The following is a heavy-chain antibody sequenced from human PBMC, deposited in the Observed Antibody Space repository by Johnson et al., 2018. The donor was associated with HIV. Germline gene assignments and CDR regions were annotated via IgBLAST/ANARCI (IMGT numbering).Heavy chain of an antibody. D-gene: IGHD6-13*01. CDR1: GFTVSSNYA. CDR2: ISYGGRMK. CDR3: ARGRKGIEAADGMDNDAFDM. J-gene: IGHJ3*02. Sequence: VQVVESGGGVVQPGRSLRLSCAASGFTVSSNYAMHWVRLAPGQGLQWVAVISYGGRMKYYGGSVEGRFTIPKDLSKNTLHLQIDSLRPEDTAVYYCARGRKGIEAADGMDNDAFDMWGQGTLVTVSS. V-gene: IGHV3-30-3*01.